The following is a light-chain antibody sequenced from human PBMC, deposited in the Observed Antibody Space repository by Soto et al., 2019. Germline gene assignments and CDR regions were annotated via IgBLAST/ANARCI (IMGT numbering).Light chain of an antibody. CDR2: DAS. J-gene: IGKJ5*01. V-gene: IGKV1-5*01. CDR1: QSISNW. Sequence: DPQMTQSPSTLSASVGDRVTITCRARQSISNWVAWYQQKPGKAPNLLIYDASSLASGVPSRFSGSGSGTEFTLTISSLQPDDFATYYCQKYNDYFGQGTRLEIK. CDR3: QKYNDY.